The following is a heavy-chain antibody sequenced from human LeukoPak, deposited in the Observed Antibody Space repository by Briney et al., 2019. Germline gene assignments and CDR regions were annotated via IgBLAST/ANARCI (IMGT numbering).Heavy chain of an antibody. D-gene: IGHD6-19*01. CDR2: ISGSGGST. Sequence: GGSLRLSCTASGLTFGSYTMSWVRQAPGKGLEWVSAISGSGGSTYYADSVKGRFTISRDNSKNTLYLQMNSLRAEDTAVYYCAKRGYSSGWFDYWGQGTLVTVSS. CDR1: GLTFGSYT. J-gene: IGHJ4*02. V-gene: IGHV3-23*01. CDR3: AKRGYSSGWFDY.